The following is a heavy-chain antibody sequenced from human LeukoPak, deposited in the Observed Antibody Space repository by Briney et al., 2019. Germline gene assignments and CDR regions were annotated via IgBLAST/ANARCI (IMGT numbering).Heavy chain of an antibody. CDR2: INHSGST. V-gene: IGHV4-34*01. J-gene: IGHJ4*02. CDR1: GGSFSGYY. Sequence: PSETLSLTCAVYGGSFSGYYWSWIRQPPGKGLEWIGEINHSGSTNYNPSLKSRVTISVDTSKNQFSLKLSSVAAADTAVYYCARLGGRGRFDYWGQGTLVTVSS. CDR3: ARLGGRGRFDY. D-gene: IGHD3-10*01.